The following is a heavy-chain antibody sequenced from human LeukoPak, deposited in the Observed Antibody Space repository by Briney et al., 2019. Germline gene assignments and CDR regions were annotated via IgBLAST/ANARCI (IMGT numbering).Heavy chain of an antibody. Sequence: ASVKVSCKASGGTFSSYAISWVRQAPGQGLGWMGGIIPIFGTANYAQKFQGRVTITADESTSTAYMELSSLRSEDTAVYYCARGLTGWFDPWGQGTLVTVSS. J-gene: IGHJ5*02. CDR3: ARGLTGWFDP. CDR2: IIPIFGTA. V-gene: IGHV1-69*13. D-gene: IGHD2-21*01. CDR1: GGTFSSYA.